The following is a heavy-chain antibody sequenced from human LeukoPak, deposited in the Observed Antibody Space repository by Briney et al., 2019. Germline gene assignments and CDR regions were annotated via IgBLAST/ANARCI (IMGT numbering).Heavy chain of an antibody. CDR3: ANLVTPTPY. CDR1: GFTFSSHE. CDR2: ISSSGSST. Sequence: PGGSLRLSCVASGFTFSSHEMDWVRQAPGKGLELVSYISSSGSSTYYSDSVKGRFTISRDNAKNSVYLQMNSLRAEDTAVYYCANLVTPTPYGGQGTLVTVSS. D-gene: IGHD2-21*02. J-gene: IGHJ4*02. V-gene: IGHV3-48*03.